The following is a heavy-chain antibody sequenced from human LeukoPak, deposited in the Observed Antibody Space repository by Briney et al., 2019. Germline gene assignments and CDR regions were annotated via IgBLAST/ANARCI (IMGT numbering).Heavy chain of an antibody. V-gene: IGHV3-7*03. D-gene: IGHD1-7*01. CDR3: ARISRGELPTF. CDR1: GFTFSSLW. J-gene: IGHJ4*02. Sequence: GGSLRLSCAASGFTFSSLWMGWLRQAPGKGQEWVANIKPDGSDTYYVDSVKDRFTISRDNAKNSLYLQMNSLRVEDTAIYCARISRGELPTFWGQGTLVIVSS. CDR2: IKPDGSDT.